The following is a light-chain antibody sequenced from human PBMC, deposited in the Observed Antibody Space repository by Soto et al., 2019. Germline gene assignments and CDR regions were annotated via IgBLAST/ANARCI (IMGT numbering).Light chain of an antibody. CDR1: SSDVGGYNY. J-gene: IGLJ1*01. Sequence: QSALAQPASVSGSPGQSITISCTGISSDVGGYNYVSWYQQHPGKAPKLMIYEVSNRPSGVSIRFSGSKSGNTASLTISGLQAEDEADYYCSSYTSSTSLDVFGTGTKVTVL. CDR3: SSYTSSTSLDV. V-gene: IGLV2-14*01. CDR2: EVS.